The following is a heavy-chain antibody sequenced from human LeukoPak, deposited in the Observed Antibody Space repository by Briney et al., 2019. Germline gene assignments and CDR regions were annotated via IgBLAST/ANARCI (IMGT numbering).Heavy chain of an antibody. J-gene: IGHJ4*02. CDR3: ARDESKGAVAVFDY. D-gene: IGHD6-19*01. V-gene: IGHV3-48*01. CDR1: GFTSSSHS. Sequence: GGSLRLSCAASGFTSSSHSMNWVRQAPGKGLEWVSYISSSSSTIYYADSVKGRFTISRDNAKNSLYLQMNSLRAEDTAVYYCARDESKGAVAVFDYWGQGTLVTVSS. CDR2: ISSSSSTI.